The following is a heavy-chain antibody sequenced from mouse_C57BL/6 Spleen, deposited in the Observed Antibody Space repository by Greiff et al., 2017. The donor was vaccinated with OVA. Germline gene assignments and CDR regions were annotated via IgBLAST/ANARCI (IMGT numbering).Heavy chain of an antibody. CDR2: IRLKSDNYAT. Sequence: DVHLVESGGGLVQPGGSMKLSCVASGFTFSNYWMNWVRQSPEKGLEWVAQIRLKSDNYATHYAESVKGRFTISRDDSKSSVYLQMNNLRAEDTGIYYCTGRLLRYPYAMDYWGQGTSVTVSS. J-gene: IGHJ4*01. CDR3: TGRLLRYPYAMDY. CDR1: GFTFSNYW. D-gene: IGHD1-1*01. V-gene: IGHV6-3*01.